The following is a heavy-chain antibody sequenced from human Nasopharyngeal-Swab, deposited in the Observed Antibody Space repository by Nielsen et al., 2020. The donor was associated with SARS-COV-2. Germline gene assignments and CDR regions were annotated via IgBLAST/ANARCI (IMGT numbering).Heavy chain of an antibody. V-gene: IGHV3-53*01. CDR1: GFTVSSNY. D-gene: IGHD1-26*01. CDR3: AKNSGGHYARFYFDY. Sequence: GGSLRLSCAASGFTVSSNYMSWVRQAPGKGLEWVSVIYNDDITYYTDSVKGRFTISRDNSKNTLYLQMSSLRAEDTARYYCAKNSGGHYARFYFDYWGQGTLVTVSS. J-gene: IGHJ4*02. CDR2: IYNDDIT.